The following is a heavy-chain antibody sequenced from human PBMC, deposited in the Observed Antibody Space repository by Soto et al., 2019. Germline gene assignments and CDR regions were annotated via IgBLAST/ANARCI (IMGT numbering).Heavy chain of an antibody. CDR2: IYYSGRT. Sequence: QVQLQESGPGLVKPSQTLSLTCTVSGGSISSGGYYWSWIRQHPGKGLEWIGYIYYSGRTYYNPSLQSPVGISVDASKTPVSLTLSTVPVADTSVYFCACVEYVRNSAEYFQHWGQGTLVTVSS. V-gene: IGHV4-31*01. CDR3: ACVEYVRNSAEYFQH. J-gene: IGHJ1*01. D-gene: IGHD3-16*01. CDR1: GGSISSGGYY.